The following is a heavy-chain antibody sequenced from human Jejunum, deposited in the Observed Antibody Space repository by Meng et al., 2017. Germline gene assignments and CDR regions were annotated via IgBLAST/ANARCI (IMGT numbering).Heavy chain of an antibody. Sequence: QVQLQQWGAGQLKPSETLSLTCAVYGASIGGYFWSWIRQTPGKEPEWIGEVNRKGTTNYNPSLEGRVSISVDTSKNQFSLTLNSVTAADTAVYYCARPLGYNGVNLGFFQHWGQGTLVTAPQ. CDR2: VNRKGTT. J-gene: IGHJ1*01. D-gene: IGHD5-12*01. V-gene: IGHV4-34*01. CDR1: GASIGGYF. CDR3: ARPLGYNGVNLGFFQH.